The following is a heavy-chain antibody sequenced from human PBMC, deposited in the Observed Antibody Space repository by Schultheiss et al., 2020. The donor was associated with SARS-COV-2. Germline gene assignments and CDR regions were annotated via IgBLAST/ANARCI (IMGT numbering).Heavy chain of an antibody. CDR2: IYYSGST. CDR3: ARDRDFWSGGGYGMDV. CDR1: GGSISSYY. V-gene: IGHV4-59*01. J-gene: IGHJ6*02. D-gene: IGHD3-3*01. Sequence: ETLSLTCTVSGGSISSYYWSWIRQPPGKGLEWIGYIYYSGSTNYNPSLKSRVTISVDTSKNQFSLKLSSVTAADTAVYYCARDRDFWSGGGYGMDVWGQGTTVTVSS.